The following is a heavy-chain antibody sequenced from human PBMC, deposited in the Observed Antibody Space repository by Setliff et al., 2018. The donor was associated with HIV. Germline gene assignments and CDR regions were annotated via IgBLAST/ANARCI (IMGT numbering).Heavy chain of an antibody. CDR2: IYYSWDT. CDR3: AKGRPRIQVWEGFDY. CDR1: GGSVSSTSYY. Sequence: ETLSLTCTVPGGSVSSTSYYWVWIRQPTGKGLEWIGTIYYSWDTQYNPSFKSRVTMSVDTSKNQFSLNLTSVTAADKAVYYCAKGRPRIQVWEGFDYWGQGMLVTVSS. J-gene: IGHJ4*02. V-gene: IGHV4-39*07. D-gene: IGHD5-18*01.